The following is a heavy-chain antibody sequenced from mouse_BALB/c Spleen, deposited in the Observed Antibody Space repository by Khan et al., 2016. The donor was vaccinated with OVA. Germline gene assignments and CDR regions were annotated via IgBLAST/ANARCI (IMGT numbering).Heavy chain of an antibody. CDR1: GYTFTTYW. CDR2: INPTSGYT. J-gene: IGHJ2*01. V-gene: IGHV1-7*01. CDR3: TRDRIDY. Sequence: VQLQQSGAELAKPGASVKMSCKASGYTFTTYWMHWVKQRPGQGLEWIGYINPTSGYTDYNEKFKDGATLSADKSSSTAYMQLSSLTSEDSAVDYCTRDRIDYWGQGTTLTVSS.